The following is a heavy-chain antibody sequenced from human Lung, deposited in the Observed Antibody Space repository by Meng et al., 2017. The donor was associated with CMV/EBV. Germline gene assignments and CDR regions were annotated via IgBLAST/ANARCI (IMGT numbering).Heavy chain of an antibody. CDR3: AKGRSLGYYYYGMDV. CDR2: ISGSGGST. J-gene: IGHJ6*02. D-gene: IGHD3-16*02. Sequence: ETLSLTCAASGFTFSSYAMSWVRQAPGKGLEWVSAISGSGGSTYYADSVKGRFTISGDNSKNTLYLQMNSLRAEDTAVYYCAKGRSLGYYYYGMDVWGQGTTVTVSS. V-gene: IGHV3-23*01. CDR1: GFTFSSYA.